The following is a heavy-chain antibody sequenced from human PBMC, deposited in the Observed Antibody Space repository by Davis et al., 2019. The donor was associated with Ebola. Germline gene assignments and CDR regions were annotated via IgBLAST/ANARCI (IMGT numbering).Heavy chain of an antibody. CDR2: IYYSGST. D-gene: IGHD5-24*01. CDR3: ASQRWRPGGGYYYYGMDV. Sequence: MPSETLSLTCTVSGGSISSYYWSWIRQPPGKGLEWIGSIYYSGSTYYNPSLKSRVTISVDTSKNQFSLKLSSVTAADTAVYYCASQRWRPGGGYYYYGMDVWGQGTTVTVSS. CDR1: GGSISSYY. J-gene: IGHJ6*02. V-gene: IGHV4-59*01.